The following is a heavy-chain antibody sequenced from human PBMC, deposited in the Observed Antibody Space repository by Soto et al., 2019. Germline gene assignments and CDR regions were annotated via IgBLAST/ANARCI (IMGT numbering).Heavy chain of an antibody. J-gene: IGHJ4*02. Sequence: SETLSLTCTVSGGSMRNYFWTWIRRPPGKGLEWIGYIHYSGTTSFFPSYNPSLRSRVTISEDTSKNQFSLKLLSVTTADTAVYFCAAGEASSRNLAPYYLDFWGQGTLVTVSS. CDR1: GGSMRNYF. CDR2: IHYSGTT. V-gene: IGHV4-59*01. CDR3: AAGEASSRNLAPYYLDF. D-gene: IGHD6-13*01.